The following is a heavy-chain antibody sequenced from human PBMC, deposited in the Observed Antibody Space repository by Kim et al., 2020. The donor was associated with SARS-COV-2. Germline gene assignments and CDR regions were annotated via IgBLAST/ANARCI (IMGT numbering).Heavy chain of an antibody. D-gene: IGHD3-9*01. Sequence: GGSLRLSCAASGFTFSSYAMHWVRQAPGKGLVWVSVIPYYLTKKTYADSVRGRFTISRDNSKNTLYLQMNSLRAEDTAVYYCVRDHNYVILSGYYIVGWFDPWGQGTLVTVSS. J-gene: IGHJ5*02. CDR1: GFTFSSYA. V-gene: IGHV3-30*04. CDR3: VRDHNYVILSGYYIVGWFDP. CDR2: IPYYLTKK.